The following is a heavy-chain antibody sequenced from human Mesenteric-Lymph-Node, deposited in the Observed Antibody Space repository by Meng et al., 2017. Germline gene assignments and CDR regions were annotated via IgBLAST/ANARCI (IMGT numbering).Heavy chain of an antibody. J-gene: IGHJ4*02. CDR2: ISGSGGST. D-gene: IGHD3-3*01. CDR3: AKGSGVTIFGVADDY. Sequence: GESLKISCAASGFTFSSYAMSWVRQAPGKGLEWVSAISGSGGSTYYADSVKGRFTISRDNSKNTLYLQMNSLRAEDTALYYCAKGSGVTIFGVADDYWGQGTLVTVSS. V-gene: IGHV3-23*01. CDR1: GFTFSSYA.